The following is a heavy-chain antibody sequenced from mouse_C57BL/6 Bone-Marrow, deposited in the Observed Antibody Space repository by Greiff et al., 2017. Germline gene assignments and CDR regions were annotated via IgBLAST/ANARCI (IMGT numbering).Heavy chain of an antibody. CDR1: GFSLTSYG. J-gene: IGHJ3*01. D-gene: IGHD2-3*01. CDR2: LWSGGST. Sequence: QVQLKESGPGLVQPSQSLSITCTVSGFSLTSYGVHWVRQSPGTGLEWLGVLWSGGSTDYNAAFISSLSSSKDNSKSQVFFKMNSLQADDTAIYYCAKDGYYPAGFADWGQGTLVTVSA. CDR3: AKDGYYPAGFAD. V-gene: IGHV2-2*01.